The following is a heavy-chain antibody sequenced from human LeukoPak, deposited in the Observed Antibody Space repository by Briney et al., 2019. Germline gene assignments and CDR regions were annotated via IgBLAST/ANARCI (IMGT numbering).Heavy chain of an antibody. Sequence: GGSLRLSCAASGFTFSTYDMNWVRQAPGKGLEWLSVITGSGITIHYADSVKGRFTVSRDGAKNSLYLQMSSLRAELTAVYCCTRTAYRFVWLLAYWAEGTLSSSPQ. V-gene: IGHV3-48*03. D-gene: IGHD3-22*01. J-gene: IGHJ4*02. CDR2: ITGSGITI. CDR3: TRTAYRFVWLLAY. CDR1: GFTFSTYD.